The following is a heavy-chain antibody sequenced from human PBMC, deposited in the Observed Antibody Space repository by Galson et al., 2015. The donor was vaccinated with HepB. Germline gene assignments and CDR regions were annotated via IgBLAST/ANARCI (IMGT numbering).Heavy chain of an antibody. CDR3: ARGLVVRGVMLFDY. CDR2: ISYDGSNK. V-gene: IGHV3-30*04. J-gene: IGHJ4*02. D-gene: IGHD3-10*01. CDR1: GFTFSSYA. Sequence: SLRLSCAASGFTFSSYAMHWVRQAPGKGLEWVAVISYDGSNKYYADSVKGRFTISRDNSKNTLYLQMNSLRAEDTAVHYCARGLVVRGVMLFDYWGQGTLVTVSS.